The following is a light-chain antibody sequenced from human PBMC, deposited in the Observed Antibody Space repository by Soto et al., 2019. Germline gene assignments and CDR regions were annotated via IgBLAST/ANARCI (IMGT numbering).Light chain of an antibody. CDR3: RLYSSNGSLI. J-gene: IGLJ1*01. Sequence: SAVKLPASVSGSPGQSVTISCTATTTDIDNYDSVSWYQQAPGTAPKLIIYDVNNRPSGAPDRFSGSTSGNTASLTISGLQAEDETDYFCRLYSSNGSLIFGPGTKVTVL. V-gene: IGLV2-18*01. CDR1: TTDIDNYDS. CDR2: DVN.